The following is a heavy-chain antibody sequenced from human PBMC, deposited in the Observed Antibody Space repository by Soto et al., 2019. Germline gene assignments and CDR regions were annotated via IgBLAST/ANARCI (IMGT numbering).Heavy chain of an antibody. CDR1: GYTFTGYY. Sequence: ASVKVSCKASGYTFTGYYMHWVRQAPGQGLEWMGWINPNSGGTNYAQKFQGWVTMTRDTSISTAYMELSRLRSDDTAVYYCARRMVATIVDDAFDIWGQGTMVTVSS. CDR3: ARRMVATIVDDAFDI. J-gene: IGHJ3*02. V-gene: IGHV1-2*04. CDR2: INPNSGGT. D-gene: IGHD5-12*01.